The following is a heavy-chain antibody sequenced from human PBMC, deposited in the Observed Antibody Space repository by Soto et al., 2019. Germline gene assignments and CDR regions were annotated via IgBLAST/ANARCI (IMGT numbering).Heavy chain of an antibody. J-gene: IGHJ4*02. CDR3: ARTAYSYDSSGYFFDY. Sequence: QVQLVQSGAEVKKPGSSVKVSCKASGGTFSSYAISWVRQAPGQGLEWMGGIIPIFGTANYAQKFQGRVTITAAEYKSTAYMELSSLRSEDTDVYYCARTAYSYDSSGYFFDYWGQGTLVTVSS. D-gene: IGHD3-22*01. V-gene: IGHV1-69*19. CDR1: GGTFSSYA. CDR2: IIPIFGTA.